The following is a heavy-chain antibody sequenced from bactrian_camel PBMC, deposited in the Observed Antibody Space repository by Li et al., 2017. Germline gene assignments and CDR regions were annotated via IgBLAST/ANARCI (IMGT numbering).Heavy chain of an antibody. CDR2: ICSGTGQT. Sequence: QLVESGGGSVQAGESLRLSCAYSGDYYSRNCMKWFRQDPGKEREGVAAICSGTGQTYYNPAVRGRFTISLDNAKTTVYLQMNSLKPEDTAMYYCAASWDVTAREALGSIASPEFGYWGEGTQVTVS. V-gene: IGHV3S25*01. J-gene: IGHJ6*01. D-gene: IGHD3*01. CDR1: GDYYSRNC. CDR3: AASWDVTAREALGSIASPEFGY.